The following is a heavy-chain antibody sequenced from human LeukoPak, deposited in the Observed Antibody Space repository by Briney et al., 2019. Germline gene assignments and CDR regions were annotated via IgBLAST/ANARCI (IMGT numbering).Heavy chain of an antibody. V-gene: IGHV3-48*03. D-gene: IGHD2/OR15-2a*01. CDR2: ITGSGSTI. CDR3: ARHEGSSFSLDY. CDR1: GFTFSNYA. J-gene: IGHJ4*02. Sequence: QPGRSLRLSCAASGFTFSNYAMSWVRQAPGKGLEWVSYITGSGSTIYSADSVKGRFTISRDNAKNSLYLQMNSLRAEDTAVYYCARHEGSSFSLDYWGQGTLVTVSS.